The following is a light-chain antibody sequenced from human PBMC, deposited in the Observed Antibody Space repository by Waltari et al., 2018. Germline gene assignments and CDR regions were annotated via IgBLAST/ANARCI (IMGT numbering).Light chain of an antibody. CDR1: QSLGNTY. CDR2: DAS. CDR3: QKYGRTPRP. V-gene: IGKV3-20*01. Sequence: EIVLTQSPGTLSLSPGESASLSCRASQSLGNTYLAWYQQKPGQAPRLLIFDASSRATGIPDRCSGSGSGTDFTLTISRLEPEDFAVYFCQKYGRTPRPFGGGTKVEI. J-gene: IGKJ4*01.